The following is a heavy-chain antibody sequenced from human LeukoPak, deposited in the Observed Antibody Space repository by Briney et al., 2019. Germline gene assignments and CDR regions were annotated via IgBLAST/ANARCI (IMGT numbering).Heavy chain of an antibody. CDR3: ARGRARALRYFDY. CDR1: GGSFSGYY. D-gene: IGHD3-10*01. J-gene: IGHJ4*02. CDR2: INHSGST. Sequence: SETLSLTCAVYGGSFSGYYWSWIRQPPGKGLEWIGEINHSGSTNYNPSLKSRVTISVDTSKNQFSLKLSSVTAADTAVYYCARGRARALRYFDYWGQGTLVTVSS. V-gene: IGHV4-34*01.